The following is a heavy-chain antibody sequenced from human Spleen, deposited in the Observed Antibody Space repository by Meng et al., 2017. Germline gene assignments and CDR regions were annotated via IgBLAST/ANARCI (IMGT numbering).Heavy chain of an antibody. CDR1: GFYFNNAW. CDR2: IKSNTDGGTA. J-gene: IGHJ4*02. D-gene: IGHD1-26*01. V-gene: IGHV3-15*01. CDR3: TWDDKAVSDY. Sequence: EVQLVESGGGLVKPGGSLRLSCAASGFYFNNAWMSWVRQASGKGLEWVGRIKSNTDGGTAEYAAPVTGRFTISRDDSKSTLYLQMSGLRIDDTGVYYCTWDDKAVSDYWGQGTLVTASS.